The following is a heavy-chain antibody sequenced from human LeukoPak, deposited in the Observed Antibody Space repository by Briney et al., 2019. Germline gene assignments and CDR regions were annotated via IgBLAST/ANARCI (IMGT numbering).Heavy chain of an antibody. CDR1: GFTFSSYA. D-gene: IGHD3-10*01. CDR2: ISGSGGST. Sequence: PGGSLRLSCAASGFTFSSYAMSWVRQAPGKGLEWVSAISGSGGSTYYADSAKGRFTISRDNSKNTLYLQMNSLRAEDTAVYYCAKDELLWFGEPSDGMDVWGQGTTVTVSS. V-gene: IGHV3-23*01. CDR3: AKDELLWFGEPSDGMDV. J-gene: IGHJ6*02.